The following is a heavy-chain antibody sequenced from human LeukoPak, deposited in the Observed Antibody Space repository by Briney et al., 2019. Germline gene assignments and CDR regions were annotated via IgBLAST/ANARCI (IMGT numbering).Heavy chain of an antibody. D-gene: IGHD4-17*01. J-gene: IGHJ4*02. V-gene: IGHV1-69*01. CDR3: ARDHGDYGDYLNF. CDR2: IIPIFGTA. CDR1: GGSFSSYG. Sequence: GASVKVSCKASGGSFSSYGISWVRQAPGQGLEWMGGIIPIFGTAKYAQKFQGRVTIIADESTSTAYMELSSLRSEDTAVYYCARDHGDYGDYLNFWGQGTLVTVSS.